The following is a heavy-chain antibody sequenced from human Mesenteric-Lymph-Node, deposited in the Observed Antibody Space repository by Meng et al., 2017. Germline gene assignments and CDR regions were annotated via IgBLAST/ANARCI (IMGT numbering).Heavy chain of an antibody. V-gene: IGHV3-74*01. CDR1: GFTFSSYW. Sequence: EVQLVESGGGLVQPGGSVRLACAASGFTFSSYWMDWVRQAPGKGLVWVSGMNSDGSNIRYADSVKGRFTMFRDNAKNTLYLQMNSLRPEDTAVYYCARGGVMGGCDYWGHGTLVTVSS. CDR2: MNSDGSNI. J-gene: IGHJ4*01. D-gene: IGHD3-16*01. CDR3: ARGGVMGGCDY.